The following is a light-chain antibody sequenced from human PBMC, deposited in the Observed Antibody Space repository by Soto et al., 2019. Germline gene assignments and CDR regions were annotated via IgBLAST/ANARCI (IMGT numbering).Light chain of an antibody. CDR3: SSYTSSSLV. CDR2: DVS. CDR1: SSDVGGYNY. Sequence: QSVLTXPASVSGSPGQSITISCTGTSSDVGGYNYVSWYQQHPGKAPKLMIYDVSNRPSGVSNRFSGSKSGNTASLTISGLQAEDEADYYCSSYTSSSLVFGTGTKVTVL. J-gene: IGLJ1*01. V-gene: IGLV2-14*01.